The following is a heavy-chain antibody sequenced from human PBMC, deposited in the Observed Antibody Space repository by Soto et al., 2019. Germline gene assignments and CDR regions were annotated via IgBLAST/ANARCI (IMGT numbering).Heavy chain of an antibody. Sequence: QVQLQQWGTGLLKPSETLSLTCAVYGGSFSGYYWSWIRQPPGKGLEWIGEINHSGSTNYNPSLKGRVTISVDTSKNQFSLKLSSVTAADRAVYYWARFWAGYDYDWFDPWGQGTLVTVSS. CDR2: INHSGST. CDR3: ARFWAGYDYDWFDP. D-gene: IGHD5-12*01. CDR1: GGSFSGYY. V-gene: IGHV4-34*01. J-gene: IGHJ5*02.